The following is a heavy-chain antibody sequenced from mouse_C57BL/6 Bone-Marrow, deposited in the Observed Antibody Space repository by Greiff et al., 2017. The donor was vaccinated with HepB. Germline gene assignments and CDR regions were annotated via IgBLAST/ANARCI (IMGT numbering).Heavy chain of an antibody. V-gene: IGHV2-6-1*01. CDR2: IWSDGST. Sequence: VQLQESGPGLVAPSQSLSITCTVSGFSLTSYGVHWVRQPPGKGLEWLVVIWSDGSTTYNSALKSRLSISKDNSTSQVFLKMNSLQTDDTAMYYCARHLEFFHYYAMDYWGQGTSVTVSS. CDR1: GFSLTSYG. J-gene: IGHJ4*01. CDR3: ARHLEFFHYYAMDY.